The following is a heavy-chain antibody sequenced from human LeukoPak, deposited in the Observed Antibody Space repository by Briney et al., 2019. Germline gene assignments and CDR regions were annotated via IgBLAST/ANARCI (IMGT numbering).Heavy chain of an antibody. D-gene: IGHD3-22*01. CDR3: ARRYYYDTGGYYFAKDAFDI. Sequence: GESLKISCKGSGYSFSSHWIGWVRQMPGKGLEWMGILNPGDSDTRYSPSFQGQVTISADKSISTAYLQWSSLKASDTAMYYCARRYYYDTGGYYFAKDAFDIWGQGTMVTVSS. J-gene: IGHJ3*02. V-gene: IGHV5-51*01. CDR2: LNPGDSDT. CDR1: GYSFSSHW.